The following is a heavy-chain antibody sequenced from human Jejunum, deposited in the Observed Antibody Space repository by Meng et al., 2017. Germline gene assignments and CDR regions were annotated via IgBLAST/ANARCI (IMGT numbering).Heavy chain of an antibody. CDR3: ARHSRGTSCSLDSSFDI. CDR1: RASVTTYY. J-gene: IGHJ3*02. Sequence: SETLSLTCPVSRASVTTYYCSWIRQPPGKGLEWIGYIYYSGSADYNPTLKSRVTMSVDTSQNYFSLKLTSVTAADTGVYYCARHSRGTSCSLDSSFDIWGQGTMVTVSS. CDR2: IYYSGSA. D-gene: IGHD2-15*01. V-gene: IGHV4-59*02.